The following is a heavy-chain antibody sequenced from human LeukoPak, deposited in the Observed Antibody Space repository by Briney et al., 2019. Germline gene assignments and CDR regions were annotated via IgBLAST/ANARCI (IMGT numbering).Heavy chain of an antibody. D-gene: IGHD2-15*01. CDR1: GFTFSSYG. CDR3: AKTRTRYCSGGSCYNDY. CDR2: ISGSGGST. Sequence: GGSLRLSCAASGFTFSSYGMSWVRQAPGKGLEWVSAISGSGGSTYYADSVKGRFTISRDNSKNTLYLQMNSLRAEDTAVYYCAKTRTRYCSGGSCYNDYWGQGTLVTVSS. J-gene: IGHJ4*02. V-gene: IGHV3-23*01.